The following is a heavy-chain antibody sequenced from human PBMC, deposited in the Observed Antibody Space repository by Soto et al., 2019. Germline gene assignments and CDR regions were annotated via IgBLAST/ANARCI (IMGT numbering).Heavy chain of an antibody. CDR2: IYYTGST. Sequence: PSETLSLTCSVSGGSISCGDYYWSWIRQPPGKGLEWIGYIYYTGSTYYNPSLKSRLSLSVDTSKNQFSLRLSSVTAADTAVYYCARDRAAGGNSGYFDYWGQGILVTVSS. CDR1: GGSISCGDYY. V-gene: IGHV4-30-4*01. CDR3: ARDRAAGGNSGYFDY. J-gene: IGHJ4*02. D-gene: IGHD2-21*02.